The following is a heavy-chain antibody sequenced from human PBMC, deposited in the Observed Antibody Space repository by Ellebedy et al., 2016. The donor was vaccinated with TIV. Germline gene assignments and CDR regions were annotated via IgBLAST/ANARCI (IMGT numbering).Heavy chain of an antibody. D-gene: IGHD2-2*01. CDR3: AKQKSTSAGSSEI. J-gene: IGHJ3*02. CDR2: IYTSGPT. CDR1: GFTVSSKY. V-gene: IGHV3-53*01. Sequence: PGGSLRLSCSASGFTVSSKYMSWVRQAPGKGLEWVSVIYTSGPTYYADSVQGRFTISRDTSKNTLYLQMNSLRVEDTAVYYSAKQKSTSAGSSEIWGQGAMVTVSS.